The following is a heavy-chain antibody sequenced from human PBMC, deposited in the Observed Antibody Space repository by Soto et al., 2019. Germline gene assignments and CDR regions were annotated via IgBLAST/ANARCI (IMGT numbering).Heavy chain of an antibody. Sequence: GGSLRLSCAASGFTFSDYGMSWVRQAPGNGLEWGSAISGSGRIFFADYVKGRFTISRDNSKNTLYLQMNSLRAEDTAVYLCAKDYLRWAQSWGQGTLVTVSS. D-gene: IGHD1-26*01. CDR1: GFTFSDYG. CDR2: ISGSGRI. V-gene: IGHV3-23*01. CDR3: AKDYLRWAQS. J-gene: IGHJ5*02.